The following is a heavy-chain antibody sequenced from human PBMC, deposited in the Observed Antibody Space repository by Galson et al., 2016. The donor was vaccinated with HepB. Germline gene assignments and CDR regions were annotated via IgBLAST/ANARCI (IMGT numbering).Heavy chain of an antibody. CDR3: ARAMRGGYDF. CDR1: GFIFRNYW. CDR2: INRDGGEK. J-gene: IGHJ1*01. Sequence: SLRLSCAASGFIFRNYWMTWVRQAPGKGLEWVASINRDGGEKYYMHSVRGRFTISRDSAKNLVFLQMSSLRAEDTAVSHCARAMRGGYDFWGQGILVTVSS. D-gene: IGHD3-3*01. V-gene: IGHV3-7*01.